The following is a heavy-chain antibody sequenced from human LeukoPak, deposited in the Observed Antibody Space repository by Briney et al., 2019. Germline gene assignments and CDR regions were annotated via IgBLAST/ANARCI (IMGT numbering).Heavy chain of an antibody. CDR2: ISYDGSNK. CDR1: GFTFSSYG. CDR3: AKDLDGSGNNDY. Sequence: GSLRLSCAASGFTFSSYGMHWVRQAPGKGLEWVAVISYDGSNKYYADSVKGRFTISRDNSKNTLYLQMNSLRAEDTAVYYCAKDLDGSGNNDYWGQGTLVTVSS. D-gene: IGHD3-10*01. J-gene: IGHJ4*02. V-gene: IGHV3-30*18.